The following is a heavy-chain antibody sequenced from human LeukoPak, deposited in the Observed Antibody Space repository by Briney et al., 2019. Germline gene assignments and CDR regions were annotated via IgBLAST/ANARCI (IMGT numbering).Heavy chain of an antibody. D-gene: IGHD3-22*01. J-gene: IGHJ3*02. CDR3: AREGHSSGHCGALDI. CDR2: ISDNGLDT. V-gene: IGHV3-64*01. Sequence: GGSLRLSCEVSGLTFSTSVMHWVRPAPGKGLEYVSGISDNGLDTHYGNSVEGRFTISRDNSKNSLYLQMDSLRDEDMAVDYCAREGHSSGHCGALDIWGQGTMVTVSS. CDR1: GLTFSTSV.